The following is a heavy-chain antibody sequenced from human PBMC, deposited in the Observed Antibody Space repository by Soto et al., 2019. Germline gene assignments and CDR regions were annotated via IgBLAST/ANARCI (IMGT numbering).Heavy chain of an antibody. Sequence: EVQLVESGGGLVQPGGSLRLSCAASGFTFSSYEMNWVRQAPGKGLEWVSYISSSGSTIYYADSVKGRFTISRDNAKNSLYLQMNSLRAEDTAVYYCARARALRFPREYYYYGMDVWGQGTTVTVSS. D-gene: IGHD3-3*01. CDR2: ISSSGSTI. V-gene: IGHV3-48*03. CDR3: ARARALRFPREYYYYGMDV. CDR1: GFTFSSYE. J-gene: IGHJ6*02.